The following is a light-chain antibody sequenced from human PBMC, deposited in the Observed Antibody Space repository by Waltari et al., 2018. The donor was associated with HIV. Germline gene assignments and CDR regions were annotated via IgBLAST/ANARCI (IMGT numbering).Light chain of an antibody. CDR1: SSNIGRNT. Sequence: QSVLAQPPSASGTPGQRVTISCSGSSSNIGRNTVNWYQQFPGPAPKLLIYSNKQRPYGVPDRFSGSKSGTSASLAISGLQSEDEADYYCAAWDDGLVGRVFGGGTKLTVL. CDR2: SNK. V-gene: IGLV1-44*01. CDR3: AAWDDGLVGRV. J-gene: IGLJ2*01.